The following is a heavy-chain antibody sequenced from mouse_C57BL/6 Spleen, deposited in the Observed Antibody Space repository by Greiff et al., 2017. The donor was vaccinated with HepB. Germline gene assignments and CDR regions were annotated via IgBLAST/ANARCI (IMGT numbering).Heavy chain of an antibody. D-gene: IGHD2-3*01. CDR2: IYPSDSET. CDR1: GYTFTSYW. V-gene: IGHV1-61*01. CDR3: ARYDYDGDYYAMDY. Sequence: VQLQQPGAELVRPGSSVKLSCKASGYTFTSYWMDWVKQRPGQGLEWIGNIYPSDSETHYNQKFKDKATLTVDKSSSTAYMQLSSLTSEDSAVYYCARYDYDGDYYAMDYWGQGTSVTVSS. J-gene: IGHJ4*01.